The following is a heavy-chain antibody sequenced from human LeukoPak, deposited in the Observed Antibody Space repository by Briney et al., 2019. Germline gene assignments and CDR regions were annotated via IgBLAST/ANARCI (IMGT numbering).Heavy chain of an antibody. D-gene: IGHD6-19*01. CDR1: GLSVSSNY. CDR2: IYTGGTT. V-gene: IGHV3-66*02. Sequence: PGGSLRLSCAASGLSVSSNYMNWVRQAPGKGLEWVSAIYTGGTTYYADSVKGRFTISRDNSKNTLYLQMNSLRAEDTAAYYCARDKLGSGYSSDFDYWGQGTLVTVSS. CDR3: ARDKLGSGYSSDFDY. J-gene: IGHJ4*02.